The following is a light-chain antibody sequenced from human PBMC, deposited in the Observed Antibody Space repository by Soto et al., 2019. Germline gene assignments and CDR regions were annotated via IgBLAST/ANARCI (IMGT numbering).Light chain of an antibody. CDR1: QSISSW. CDR2: DAS. CDR3: QQYNSYSRT. J-gene: IGKJ1*01. Sequence: DSQMTQSPSTLSASVGHRLTITCRASQSISSWLAWYQQKPGKAPKIMIYDASSLESGVPSRFSGSGYGTEFNLTISSLQTDDFATYYCQQYNSYSRTFGQGTKVDIK. V-gene: IGKV1-5*01.